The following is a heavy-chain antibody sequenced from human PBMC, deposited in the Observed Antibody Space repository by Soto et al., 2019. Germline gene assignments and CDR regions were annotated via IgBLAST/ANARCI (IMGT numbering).Heavy chain of an antibody. J-gene: IGHJ5*02. CDR1: VASISIGGYY. CDR2: IYYSGST. Sequence: QVQLQESGPGLVNPSQTLSLTCTVSVASISIGGYYWNWFRQHPGKGLEWIGYIYYSGSTYYNPSLKSRVSMSVDTSKNQFSLKLSSVTAADTAVYYCARSVFPWGQGTLVTVSS. V-gene: IGHV4-31*03. CDR3: ARSVFP.